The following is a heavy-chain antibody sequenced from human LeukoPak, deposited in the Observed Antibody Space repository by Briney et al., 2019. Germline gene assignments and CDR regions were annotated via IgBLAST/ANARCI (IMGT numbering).Heavy chain of an antibody. V-gene: IGHV3-23*01. CDR1: GFTFRSYA. Sequence: PGGSLRLSCAASGFTFRSYAMTWVRQAPGKGLEWVSAISGDAANTYYADSVKGRFTIPRDNSKNTLYLQMNSLRVEDTAVYYCATRHWGQGTLVTVSS. CDR3: ATRH. J-gene: IGHJ4*02. CDR2: ISGDAANT.